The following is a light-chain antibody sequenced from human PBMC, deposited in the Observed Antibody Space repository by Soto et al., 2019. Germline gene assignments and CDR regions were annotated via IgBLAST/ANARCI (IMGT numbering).Light chain of an antibody. Sequence: VVMTQSPLSLPVTLGQPASISCRSSQSLVSSDGNTYLNWFQQRPGQSPRRLIYNVSNRDSGVPDRFSGSGSGTDFTLKISRVEAEDVGIYYCMQGPHWPPTFGGGTKVEIK. CDR2: NVS. CDR1: QSLVSSDGNTY. CDR3: MQGPHWPPT. J-gene: IGKJ4*01. V-gene: IGKV2-30*01.